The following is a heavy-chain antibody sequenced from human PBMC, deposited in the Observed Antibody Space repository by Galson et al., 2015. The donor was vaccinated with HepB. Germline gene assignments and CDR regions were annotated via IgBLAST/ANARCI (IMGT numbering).Heavy chain of an antibody. J-gene: IGHJ4*02. CDR1: GFSLSSTGVG. V-gene: IGHV2-5*02. CDR2: IYWDDDK. D-gene: IGHD2-15*01. Sequence: PALVKPTQTLTLTCTFSGFSLSSTGVGVGWIRQPPGKALEWLALIYWDDDKRYSPFLRSRLTISKDTSKNQVALTMTNMDPVDTATYYCAHRGYCSGASCSQFYDYWGQGTLVTVSS. CDR3: AHRGYCSGASCSQFYDY.